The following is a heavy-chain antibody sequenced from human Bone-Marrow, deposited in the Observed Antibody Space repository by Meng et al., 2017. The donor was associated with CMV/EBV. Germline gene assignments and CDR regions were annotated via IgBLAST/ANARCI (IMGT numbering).Heavy chain of an antibody. V-gene: IGHV3-23*01. CDR2: IGGSGGDT. Sequence: LTFSSYAMSWVRRAPGKGLEWVSSIGGSGGDTYYADSVKGRFTISRDNSKNTLYLQMSSLRAEDTALYYCAKVESSGRGWHSPFSYWGQGTLVTVSS. J-gene: IGHJ4*02. CDR3: AKVESSGRGWHSPFSY. D-gene: IGHD6-19*01. CDR1: LTFSSYA.